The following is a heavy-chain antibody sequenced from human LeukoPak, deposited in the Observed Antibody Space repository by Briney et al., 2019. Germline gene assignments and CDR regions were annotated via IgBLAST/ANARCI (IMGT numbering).Heavy chain of an antibody. V-gene: IGHV4-34*01. D-gene: IGHD6-13*01. CDR1: GGSFSGYY. CDR2: INHSGST. Sequence: SETLSLTCAVYGGSFSGYYWSWICRPPGKGLEWIGEINHSGSTNYNPSLKSRVTISVDTSKNQFSLKLSSVTAADTAVYYCARGPRQQAVPDYWGQGTLVTVSS. CDR3: ARGPRQQAVPDY. J-gene: IGHJ4*02.